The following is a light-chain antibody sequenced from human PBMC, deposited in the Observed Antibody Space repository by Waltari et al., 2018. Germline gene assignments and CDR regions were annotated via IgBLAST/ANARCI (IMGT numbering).Light chain of an antibody. CDR3: QQYYSIPPYT. V-gene: IGKV1-39*01. CDR1: QSISSY. J-gene: IGKJ2*01. Sequence: DIQMTQSPSSLSASVGDRVTITCRASQSISSYLNWYQQKPGKAPKLLIYAASSLQSGVPSRFSGSGSGTDFTLTINSLQAEDVAVYYCQQYYSIPPYTFGQGTKLEIK. CDR2: AAS.